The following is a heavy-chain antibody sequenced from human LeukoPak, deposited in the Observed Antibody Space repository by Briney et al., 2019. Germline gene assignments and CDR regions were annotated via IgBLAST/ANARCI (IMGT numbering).Heavy chain of an antibody. V-gene: IGHV4-59*01. J-gene: IGHJ4*02. CDR1: GGSISGYY. CDR2: SYYTGST. Sequence: SETLSLTCSVSGGSISGYYWSWIRQPPGKGLEWIGYSYYTGSTNYNPSLTSRVNMSVDSSKNQLSLNLTSVTAADTAVYYCARWGSIAVARFDYWGQGTLVTVSS. CDR3: ARWGSIAVARFDY. D-gene: IGHD6-6*01.